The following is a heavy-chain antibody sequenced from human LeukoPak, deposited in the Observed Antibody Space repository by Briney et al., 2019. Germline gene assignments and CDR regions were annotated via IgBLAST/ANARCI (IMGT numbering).Heavy chain of an antibody. CDR1: GYSFTSYW. J-gene: IGHJ4*02. CDR2: IYPGDSDI. CDR3: GRHSSSSYYSPLDY. V-gene: IGHV5-51*01. Sequence: GGSLKFSCKGSGYSFTSYWIGWVRQMPGKGLEWMGIIYPGDSDIRYSPSFQGQVTISANKSISTAYLQWSSLKASDTAKYYCGRHSSSSYYSPLDYWGQGTLVTVSS. D-gene: IGHD3-22*01.